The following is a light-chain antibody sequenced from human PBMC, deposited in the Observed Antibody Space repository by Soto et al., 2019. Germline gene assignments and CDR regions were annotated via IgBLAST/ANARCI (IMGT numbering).Light chain of an antibody. Sequence: DIQMTQSPSSLSASVGDRVTITCRASQSISSYLSWYQQKPGKAPKLLVYAASSLQSGVPTRFSGGGSGTEFTLTISSLQPEDFATYYCQQSYSAPPITFGQGTRLEIK. CDR2: AAS. J-gene: IGKJ5*01. V-gene: IGKV1-39*01. CDR3: QQSYSAPPIT. CDR1: QSISSY.